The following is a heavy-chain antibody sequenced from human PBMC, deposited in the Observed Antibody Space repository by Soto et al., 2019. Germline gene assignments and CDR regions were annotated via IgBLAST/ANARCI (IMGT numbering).Heavy chain of an antibody. CDR3: AKDLDIVVVPAAIPRCAFDI. CDR1: GFTFSSYA. CDR2: ISGSGGST. D-gene: IGHD2-2*03. Sequence: GGSLRLSCAASGFTFSSYAMSWVRQAPGKGLEWVSAISGSGGSTYYADSVKGRFTISRDNSKNTLYLQMNSLRAEDTALYYCAKDLDIVVVPAAIPRCAFDIWGQGTMVTVSS. V-gene: IGHV3-23*01. J-gene: IGHJ3*02.